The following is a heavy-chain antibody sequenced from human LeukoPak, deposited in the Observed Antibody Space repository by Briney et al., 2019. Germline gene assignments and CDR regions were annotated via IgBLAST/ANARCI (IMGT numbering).Heavy chain of an antibody. D-gene: IGHD3-10*01. CDR1: GYSISSGYY. CDR2: IYHSGNT. V-gene: IGHV4-38-2*02. CDR3: TRVRPGSQSDY. J-gene: IGHJ4*02. Sequence: SETLSLTCTVSGYSISSGYYWGWIRQPPGKGLGWIGSIYHSGNTYYNPSLESRVTISVDTSKNHFSLQLSSVTAADTAVYYCTRVRPGSQSDYWGQGTLVTVSS.